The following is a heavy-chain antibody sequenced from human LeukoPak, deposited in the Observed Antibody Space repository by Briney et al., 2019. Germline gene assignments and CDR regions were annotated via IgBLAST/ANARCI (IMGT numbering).Heavy chain of an antibody. CDR2: VYYTWSS. J-gene: IGHJ3*02. D-gene: IGHD6-19*01. CDR3: ARGSYASAWYAFDI. CDR1: GGSVRNYY. Sequence: PSETVSLTFSFCGGSVRNYYWHWIRQPPGKGVEWIGYVYYTWSSNSDPSLKRRVTMFVVTSKTQLSLRLSSVSALDTAVYYCARGSYASAWYAFDIWGPGTGVSVTS. V-gene: IGHV4-59*02.